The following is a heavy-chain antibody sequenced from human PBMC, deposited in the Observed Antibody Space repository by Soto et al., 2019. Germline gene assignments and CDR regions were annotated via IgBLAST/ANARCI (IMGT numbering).Heavy chain of an antibody. J-gene: IGHJ6*02. D-gene: IGHD5-12*01. V-gene: IGHV4-39*07. Sequence: SETLSLTCSVSGGSIGSNIYYWGWIRQPPGKGLEWIATVHYSGSTYYTPSLKNRVTISVDTSKNQFSLKLSSVTAADTAVYYCARDPGTTGRDGYNWYYYYYYGMDVWGQGTTVTVSS. CDR2: VHYSGST. CDR1: GGSIGSNIYY. CDR3: ARDPGTTGRDGYNWYYYYYYGMDV.